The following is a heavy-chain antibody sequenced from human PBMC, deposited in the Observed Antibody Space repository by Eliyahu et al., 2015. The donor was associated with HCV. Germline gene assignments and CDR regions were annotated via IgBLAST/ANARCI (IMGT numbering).Heavy chain of an antibody. D-gene: IGHD5-24*01. Sequence: EVQLVESGGGLVQPGGSLRLSCAASGFTFSSYSMNWVRQAPGKGLEWXSYISSSSSTIYYADSVKGRFTISRDNAKNSLYLQMNSLRAEDTAVYYCARDLYVEMATIFDYWGQGTLVTVSS. CDR3: ARDLYVEMATIFDY. CDR2: ISSSSSTI. CDR1: GFTFSSYS. J-gene: IGHJ4*02. V-gene: IGHV3-48*04.